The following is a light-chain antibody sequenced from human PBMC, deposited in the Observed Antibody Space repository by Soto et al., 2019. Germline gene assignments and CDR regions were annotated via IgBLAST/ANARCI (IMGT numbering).Light chain of an antibody. J-gene: IGKJ4*01. CDR2: DAS. Sequence: DLQVTQSPPPLSASVGDRVTITFRASQTISTWMAWYQQKPGKAPKLLVYDASNRATGIPGRFSGGGSGTDFTLTISSLEPEDFAVYYCQQRNYWLSFGGGTKVDIK. CDR1: QTISTW. CDR3: QQRNYWLS. V-gene: IGKV1-5*01.